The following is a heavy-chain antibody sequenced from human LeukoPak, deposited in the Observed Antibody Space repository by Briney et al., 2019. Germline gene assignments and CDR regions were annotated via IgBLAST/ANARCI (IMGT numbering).Heavy chain of an antibody. J-gene: IGHJ5*02. V-gene: IGHV1-18*01. CDR1: GYTFTSYG. CDR3: ARNDEPLRVLRFLEWSPGRGNWFDP. CDR2: TSAYNGNT. D-gene: IGHD3-3*01. Sequence: ASVKVSCKASGYTFTSYGISWLRQAPGQGLEWMGWTSAYNGNTNYAQKLQGRVTMTTDTSTSTAYMELRSLRSDDPAVYYCARNDEPLRVLRFLEWSPGRGNWFDPWGQGTLVTVSS.